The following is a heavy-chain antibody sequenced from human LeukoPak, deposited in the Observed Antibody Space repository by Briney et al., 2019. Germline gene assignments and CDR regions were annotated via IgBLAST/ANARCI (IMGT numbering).Heavy chain of an antibody. CDR1: GFTFSSYS. J-gene: IGHJ4*02. CDR3: ARDPLRFGIRFPDDY. D-gene: IGHD3-3*01. Sequence: GGSLRLSCAASGFTFSSYSMNWVRQAPGKGLVWVSSISNSSYINYADSVKGRFTISRDNAKNSLYLQMNSLRAEDTAVYYCARDPLRFGIRFPDDYWGQGTLVTVSS. V-gene: IGHV3-21*01. CDR2: ISNSSYI.